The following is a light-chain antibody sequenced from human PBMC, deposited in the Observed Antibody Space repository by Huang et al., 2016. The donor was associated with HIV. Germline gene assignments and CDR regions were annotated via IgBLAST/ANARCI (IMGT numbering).Light chain of an antibody. CDR1: QTIKKY. CDR3: QQSHSTPQT. V-gene: IGKV1-39*01. CDR2: GAS. J-gene: IGKJ5*01. Sequence: DIQMTQSPSSLSASVGDRVTITCRASQTIKKYLNWYQQKPGQAPRLLIYGASNLQTEVPSRFSGSGSGTDFSLTMSSLQPEDFAIYYCQQSHSTPQTFGQGTRLDIK.